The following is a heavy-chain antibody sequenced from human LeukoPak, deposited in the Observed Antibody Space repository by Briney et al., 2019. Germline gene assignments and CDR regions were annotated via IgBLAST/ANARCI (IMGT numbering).Heavy chain of an antibody. CDR3: ARVGYYGSGSYYNGAFDI. CDR2: INPNSGGT. D-gene: IGHD3-10*01. J-gene: IGHJ3*02. Sequence: ASVKVSCKASGYTFTGYYMHWVRQAPGQGLEWMGWINPNSGGTNYAQKFQGWVTMTRDTSISTAYMELSRLRSDDTAVYYCARVGYYGSGSYYNGAFDIWGQETMVTVSS. V-gene: IGHV1-2*04. CDR1: GYTFTGYY.